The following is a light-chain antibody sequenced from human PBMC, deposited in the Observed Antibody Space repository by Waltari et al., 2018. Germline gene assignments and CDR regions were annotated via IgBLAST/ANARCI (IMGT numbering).Light chain of an antibody. J-gene: IGKJ2*01. Sequence: NQMNQSTSSMSASVGDRVNVTCRASQSISYSLAWYQQKPGKAPKLLLYDAFTLKSGVPSRFSGSGSGADYALTISSLQPEDFATYYCQQYFVNPGFGPGTKLEI. CDR3: QQYFVNPG. CDR1: QSISYS. V-gene: IGKV1-NL1*01. CDR2: DAF.